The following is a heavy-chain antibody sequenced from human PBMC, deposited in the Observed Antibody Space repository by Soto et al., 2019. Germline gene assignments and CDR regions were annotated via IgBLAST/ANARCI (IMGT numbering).Heavy chain of an antibody. Sequence: QVQLVQSGAEVKKPGSSVKVFCKASGGTFSNYTISWVRQAPGQGLEWMGGIIPVFGTTDYEQKFQGRVTITADGSTSTAYMKLSSLRSADTAVYYCARSSPYIVVQEPTGNQDYCGMDVWGQGTTVTVSS. V-gene: IGHV1-69*01. D-gene: IGHD2-2*01. CDR1: GGTFSNYT. CDR3: ARSSPYIVVQEPTGNQDYCGMDV. CDR2: IIPVFGTT. J-gene: IGHJ6*02.